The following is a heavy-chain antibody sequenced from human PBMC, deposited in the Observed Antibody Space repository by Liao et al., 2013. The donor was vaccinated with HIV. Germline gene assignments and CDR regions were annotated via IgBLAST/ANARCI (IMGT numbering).Heavy chain of an antibody. D-gene: IGHD6-13*01. CDR1: GGSISSSSYY. CDR2: IYYSGSI. CDR3: EMGLQLVRTSDYYYMDV. Sequence: QLQLQESGPGLVKPSETLSLTCTVSGGSISSSSYYWGWIRQPPGKGLEWIGSIYYSGSIYYNPSLKSRVTISLDASKNQFSLKLSSVTAADTAVYYCEMGLQLVRTSDYYYMDVWGKGTSVTVSS. J-gene: IGHJ6*03. V-gene: IGHV4-39*07.